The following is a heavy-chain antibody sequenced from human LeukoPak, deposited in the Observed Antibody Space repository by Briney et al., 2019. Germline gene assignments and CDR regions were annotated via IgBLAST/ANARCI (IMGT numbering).Heavy chain of an antibody. V-gene: IGHV4-34*01. Sequence: SETLSLTCAVYGGSFSGYYWSWIRQPPGKGLEWIGEINHSGSTNYNPSLKSRVTTSVDTSKNQFSLKLSSVTAADTAVYYCARFPGYDFWSGYYTYYFDYWGQGTLVTVSS. CDR3: ARFPGYDFWSGYYTYYFDY. CDR2: INHSGST. CDR1: GGSFSGYY. J-gene: IGHJ4*02. D-gene: IGHD3-3*01.